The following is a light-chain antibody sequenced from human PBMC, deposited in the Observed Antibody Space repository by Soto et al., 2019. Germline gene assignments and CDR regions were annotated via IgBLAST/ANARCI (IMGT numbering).Light chain of an antibody. CDR2: AAS. J-gene: IGKJ3*01. CDR3: QKYSSVPV. V-gene: IGKV1-27*01. Sequence: DIQMTQSPTSLSASVGDRVTITCRASQDIRNFVAWYQQKSGTAPKLLIYAASTLQSGVPSRFSGSGSGTDFTLTINRLPPEDVATYSCQKYSSVPVFGPGTKVEIK. CDR1: QDIRNF.